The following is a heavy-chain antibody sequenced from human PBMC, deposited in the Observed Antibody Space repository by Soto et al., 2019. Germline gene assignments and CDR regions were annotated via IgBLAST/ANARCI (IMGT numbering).Heavy chain of an antibody. J-gene: IGHJ4*02. CDR1: GYTFTTYG. CDR2: ISAYNGNT. V-gene: IGHV1-18*01. Sequence: ASVKVSCKASGYTFTTYGIAWVRQAPGQGLERMGWISAYNGNTNYAQKLQGRVTMTTDTSTSTTSMELRSLRSDDTAVYYCARDKGSNSWYYFFDYWGQGTLVTVSS. CDR3: ARDKGSNSWYYFFDY. D-gene: IGHD6-13*01.